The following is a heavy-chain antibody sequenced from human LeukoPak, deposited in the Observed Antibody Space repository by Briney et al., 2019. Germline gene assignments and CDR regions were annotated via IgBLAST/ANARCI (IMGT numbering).Heavy chain of an antibody. Sequence: PGGSLRLSCAASGFTFGDHYMDWVRQARGKGLEWVGRTTNKANSYTTQYAASVKGRFTISRDDSKNSLYLQMNSLKTEDTAVYYCARARTIWGDYEYYFDYWGQGTLVTVSS. J-gene: IGHJ4*02. V-gene: IGHV3-72*01. CDR3: ARARTIWGDYEYYFDY. CDR1: GFTFGDHY. CDR2: TTNKANSYTT. D-gene: IGHD4-17*01.